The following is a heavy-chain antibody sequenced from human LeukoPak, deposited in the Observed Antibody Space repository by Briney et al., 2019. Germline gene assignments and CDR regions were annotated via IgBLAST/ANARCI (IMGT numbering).Heavy chain of an antibody. Sequence: GRSLRLSCAASGFTFDDYAMHWVRQAPGKGLEWVSGISWNSGSIGYADSVKGRFTISRDNAKNSLYLQMNSLRAEDTALYYCAAASGSRCYWGQGTLVTVSS. D-gene: IGHD1-26*01. CDR2: ISWNSGSI. CDR1: GFTFDDYA. J-gene: IGHJ4*02. CDR3: AAASGSRCY. V-gene: IGHV3-9*01.